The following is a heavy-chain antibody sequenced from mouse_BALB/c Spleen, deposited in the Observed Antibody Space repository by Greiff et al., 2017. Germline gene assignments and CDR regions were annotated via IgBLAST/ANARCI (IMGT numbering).Heavy chain of an antibody. V-gene: IGHV1-77*01. Sequence: VKLQESGPELVKPGASVKMSCKASGYTFTDYVISWVKQRTGQGLEWIGEIYPGSGSTYYNEKFKGKATLTADKSSNTAYMQLSSLTSEDSAVYFCATYGNWYFDVWGAGTTVTVSS. CDR1: GYTFTDYV. CDR3: ATYGNWYFDV. J-gene: IGHJ1*01. CDR2: IYPGSGST. D-gene: IGHD2-1*01.